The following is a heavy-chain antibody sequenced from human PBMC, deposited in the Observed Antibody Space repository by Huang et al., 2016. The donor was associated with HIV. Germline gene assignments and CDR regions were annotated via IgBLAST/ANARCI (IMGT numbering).Heavy chain of an antibody. CDR2: IRQDESEK. CDR3: ATKTAGMDI. Sequence: VESGGRLVQPGGSIRLSCVGSTFRFGAYWMSWVRQPPGRGLEWVAKIRQDESEKYYVDSVKGRFNISRDNAKKVVFLEMNNVRVEDTATYFCATKTAGMDIWGQGTTVTVS. D-gene: IGHD1-7*01. V-gene: IGHV3-7*03. CDR1: TFRFGAYW. J-gene: IGHJ6*02.